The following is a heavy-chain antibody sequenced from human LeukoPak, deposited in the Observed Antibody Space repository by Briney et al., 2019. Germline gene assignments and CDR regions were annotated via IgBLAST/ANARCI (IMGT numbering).Heavy chain of an antibody. CDR1: GFTFSGYA. Sequence: GRSLRLSCAASGFTFSGYAMHWVRQAPGKGLEWVAVISYDGSNKYYADSVKGRFTISRDNSKNTLYLQMNSLRAEDTAVYYCARAHALSPPNRRLQSSFDYWGQGTLVTVSS. D-gene: IGHD5-24*01. J-gene: IGHJ4*02. CDR3: ARAHALSPPNRRLQSSFDY. V-gene: IGHV3-30-3*01. CDR2: ISYDGSNK.